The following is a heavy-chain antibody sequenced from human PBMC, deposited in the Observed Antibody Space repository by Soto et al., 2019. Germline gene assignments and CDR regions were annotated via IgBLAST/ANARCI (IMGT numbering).Heavy chain of an antibody. CDR2: ISVSGDST. J-gene: IGHJ4*02. V-gene: IGHV3-23*01. CDR1: GLTFNNYA. Sequence: GGSLSLSCGASGLTFNNYAMSWVRQAPGKGLEWVSAISVSGDSTYYADSVKGRFTISRDNSKNTLYLQMNSLRAEDTAVYYCAKDSSGYYPSFDYWGRGTLVTVSS. CDR3: AKDSSGYYPSFDY. D-gene: IGHD3-22*01.